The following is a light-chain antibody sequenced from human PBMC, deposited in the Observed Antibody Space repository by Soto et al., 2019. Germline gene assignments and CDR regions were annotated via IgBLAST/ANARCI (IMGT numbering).Light chain of an antibody. V-gene: IGKV3-11*01. CDR2: DAF. CDR1: QSVGSY. J-gene: IGKJ4*01. Sequence: IVLTQSPATLSLSPGERATLSCRASQSVGSYFAWYQQKPGQAPRLLIYDAFSRATGIPARFSGSGSGTDVTLTISSLEPEDFAVYFCQQRSSWPLTFGGGTMVEI. CDR3: QQRSSWPLT.